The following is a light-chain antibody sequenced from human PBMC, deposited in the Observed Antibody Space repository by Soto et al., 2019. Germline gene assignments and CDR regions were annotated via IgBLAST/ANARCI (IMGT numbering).Light chain of an antibody. V-gene: IGKV3-15*01. CDR2: GAY. CDR3: QQYNNWPRT. J-gene: IGKJ1*01. CDR1: QSVSSN. Sequence: EIVMTQSAATLSVSPGEGDTLSCRASQSVSSNLAWYQQKPGQAPRLLIYGAYTRATGITARFSGSGSGTEFTLTISSLQSEDFAVYYCQQYNNWPRTVGPGTKVEIK.